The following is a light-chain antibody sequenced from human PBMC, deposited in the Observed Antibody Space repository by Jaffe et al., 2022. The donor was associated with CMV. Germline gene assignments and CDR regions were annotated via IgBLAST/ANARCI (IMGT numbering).Light chain of an antibody. V-gene: IGLV1-47*01. CDR1: SSNIGNNY. CDR2: RNN. J-gene: IGLJ3*02. Sequence: QSVLTQPPSASGTPGQRVTISCSGSSSNIGNNYVYWYQQFPGTAPKLLIYRNNQRPSGVPDGFSGSKSGTSASLAISGLRSEDEADYYCATWDDSLSGPVFGGGTKLTVL. CDR3: ATWDDSLSGPV.